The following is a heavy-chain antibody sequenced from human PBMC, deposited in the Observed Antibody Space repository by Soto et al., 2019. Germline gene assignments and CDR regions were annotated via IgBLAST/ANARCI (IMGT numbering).Heavy chain of an antibody. CDR1: GFTFDDYA. CDR3: AKDISSSSSRYFDY. V-gene: IGHV3-9*01. CDR2: ISWNSDSI. Sequence: PGGSLRLSCAASGFTFDDYAMHWVRQAPGKGLEWVSGISWNSDSIGYAVSVKGRFTISRDNAKNSLYLQMNSLRAEDTALYYCAKDISSSSSRYFDYWGQGTLVTVSS. D-gene: IGHD6-6*01. J-gene: IGHJ4*02.